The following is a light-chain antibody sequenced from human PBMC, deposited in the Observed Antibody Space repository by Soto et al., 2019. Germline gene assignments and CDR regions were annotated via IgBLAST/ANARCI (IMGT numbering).Light chain of an antibody. V-gene: IGKV3-15*01. CDR3: QQYNTWPQRT. Sequence: EIVMTQSPASLSVSPGERATLSSRASQIVSGNLAWYQQKPGQAPRLLIYDVSTRAPGIPARFSGSGSGTEFTLTISSLQSEDFAVYYCQQYNTWPQRTFGQGTNLEI. CDR2: DVS. J-gene: IGKJ2*02. CDR1: QIVSGN.